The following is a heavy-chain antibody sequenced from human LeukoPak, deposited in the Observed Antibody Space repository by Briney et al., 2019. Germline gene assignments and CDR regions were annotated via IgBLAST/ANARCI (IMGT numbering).Heavy chain of an antibody. CDR3: ASRYCSGGSCNDY. CDR1: GESLNSYY. D-gene: IGHD2-15*01. Sequence: PSETLSLTCAVYGESLNSYYWSWIRQAPGKGLEWIGEINHSGSTNYNPSLKSRVTISVDTSKNQFSLKLSSVTAADTAVYYCASRYCSGGSCNDYWGQGTLVTVSS. V-gene: IGHV4-34*01. J-gene: IGHJ4*02. CDR2: INHSGST.